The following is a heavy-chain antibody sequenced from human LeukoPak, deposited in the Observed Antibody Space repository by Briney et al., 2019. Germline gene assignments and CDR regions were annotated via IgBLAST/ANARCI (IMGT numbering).Heavy chain of an antibody. CDR2: MSYDGFNK. Sequence: QTGGSLRLSCAASGFTFGSYAMHWVRQSLGKGLEWVAVMSYDGFNKYYADSVKGRFTISRDNSKNTLYLQMNSLRAEDTAVYYCAKTKGYSYGYYFDYWGQGTLVTVSS. V-gene: IGHV3-30*18. CDR1: GFTFGSYA. CDR3: AKTKGYSYGYYFDY. J-gene: IGHJ4*02. D-gene: IGHD5-18*01.